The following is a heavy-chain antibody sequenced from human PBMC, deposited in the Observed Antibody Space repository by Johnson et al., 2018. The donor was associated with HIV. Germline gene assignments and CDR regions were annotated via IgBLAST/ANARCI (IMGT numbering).Heavy chain of an antibody. CDR1: GFTFRDYY. CDR2: ISTSGTTI. Sequence: QVQLVESGGGVVQPGRSLRLSCAASGFTFRDYYMSWIRQAPGKGLEWVSYISTSGTTIYYADSVKGRFSISRDNTKNSLYLQINSLRVEDTAVSSCARDGRRQLIDYGDYADRVWAVGATTAFDIWGQGTLVTVSS. CDR3: ARDGRRQLIDYGDYADRVWAVGATTAFDI. J-gene: IGHJ3*02. D-gene: IGHD4-17*01. V-gene: IGHV3-11*04.